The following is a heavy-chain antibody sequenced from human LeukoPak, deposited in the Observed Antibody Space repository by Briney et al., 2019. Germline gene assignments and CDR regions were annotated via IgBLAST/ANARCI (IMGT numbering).Heavy chain of an antibody. CDR1: GGSISSYY. J-gene: IGHJ3*02. Sequence: SGTLSLTCTVSGGSISSYYWSWIRQPPGKGLEWIGYIYYSGSTNYNLSLKSRVTISVDTSKNQFSLKLSSVTAADTAVYYCARLTGSKIGAFDIWGQGTMVTVSS. D-gene: IGHD1-14*01. CDR2: IYYSGST. V-gene: IGHV4-59*01. CDR3: ARLTGSKIGAFDI.